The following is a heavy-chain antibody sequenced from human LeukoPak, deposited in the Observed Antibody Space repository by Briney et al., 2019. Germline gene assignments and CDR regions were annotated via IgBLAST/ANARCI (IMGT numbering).Heavy chain of an antibody. D-gene: IGHD5-24*01. CDR3: ARDRDGPNYYMDV. CDR2: IKSDGTGA. V-gene: IGHV3-74*01. CDR1: GFSFSNYW. Sequence: GGSLRLSCAASGFSFSNYWMHWVREVPEKGLEWVSRIKSDGTGATYAGSVNGRFTISRDNAESTLYLQMNSLRAEDTAMYYCARDRDGPNYYMDVWGKGTTVTVSS. J-gene: IGHJ6*03.